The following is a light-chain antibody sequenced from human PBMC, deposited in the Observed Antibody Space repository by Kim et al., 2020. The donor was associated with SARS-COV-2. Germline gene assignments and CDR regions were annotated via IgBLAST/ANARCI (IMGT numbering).Light chain of an antibody. V-gene: IGLV3-1*01. Sequence: VSTGHTASVTCSGEKWGTKYTRCDHQKPGQGPEVVIDRDSKRPSGSPERFDGSNSGKAAILTISGNQAMEEADDDCQAWDSSTVVFGGGTQLTVL. J-gene: IGLJ2*01. CDR2: RDS. CDR1: KWGTKY. CDR3: QAWDSSTVV.